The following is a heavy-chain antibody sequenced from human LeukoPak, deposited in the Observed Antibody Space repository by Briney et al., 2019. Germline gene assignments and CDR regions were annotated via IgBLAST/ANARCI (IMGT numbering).Heavy chain of an antibody. CDR1: GYTFTGYY. D-gene: IGHD3-3*01. CDR3: ARVATIFGVVIFPNWFDP. V-gene: IGHV1-2*02. Sequence: GASVKVSCKASGYTFTGYYMHWVRQAPGQGLGWMGWINPNSGGTNYAQKFQGRVTMTRDTSISTAYMELSRLRSDDTAVYYCARVATIFGVVIFPNWFDPWGQGTLVTVSS. J-gene: IGHJ5*02. CDR2: INPNSGGT.